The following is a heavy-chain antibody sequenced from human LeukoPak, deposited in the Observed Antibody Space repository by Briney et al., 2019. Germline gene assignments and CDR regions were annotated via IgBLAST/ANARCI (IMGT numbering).Heavy chain of an antibody. CDR3: ARGLPPRRNYDSSGSYSYFFDY. CDR2: ISAYNGHT. V-gene: IGHV1-18*01. J-gene: IGHJ4*02. CDR1: GYTSSSYG. D-gene: IGHD3-22*01. Sequence: GASVKVSCKASGYTSSSYGISWVRQAPGQGLEWMGWISAYNGHTNYAQKLQGRVTMTTDTSTSTAYMELRSLRSDDTAVFYCARGLPPRRNYDSSGSYSYFFDYWGQGTLVTVSS.